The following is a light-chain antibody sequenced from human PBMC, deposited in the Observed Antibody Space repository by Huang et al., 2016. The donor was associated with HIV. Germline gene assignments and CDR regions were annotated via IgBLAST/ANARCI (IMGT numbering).Light chain of an antibody. CDR1: QNIDSD. CDR3: QQYNHWPPLT. J-gene: IGKJ4*01. Sequence: ETVMSQSPTTLSVSPGERVTLSCRASQNIDSDLAWYQQKPGQAPRLLIYGASTRATGIPARINGSGSETDFTLTSNSLQSEDSAIYYCQQYNHWPPLTFGGGTKVEIK. CDR2: GAS. V-gene: IGKV3-15*01.